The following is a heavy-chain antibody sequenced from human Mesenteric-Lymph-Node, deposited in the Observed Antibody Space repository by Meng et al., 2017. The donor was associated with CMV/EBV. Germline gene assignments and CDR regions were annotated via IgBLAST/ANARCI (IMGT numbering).Heavy chain of an antibody. CDR2: MKSNLDSGTS. V-gene: IGHV3-15*01. Sequence: HAWKGWVRQARGKELQWVGRMKSNLDSGTSDYAAHVEGRFTISRDDSKNMLYLQMNSLKTEDTAVYYWTTDPNTVVVVGDTESDFDHWGQGTLVTVSS. CDR3: TTDPNTVVVVGDTESDFDH. D-gene: IGHD2-15*01. J-gene: IGHJ4*02. CDR1: HAW.